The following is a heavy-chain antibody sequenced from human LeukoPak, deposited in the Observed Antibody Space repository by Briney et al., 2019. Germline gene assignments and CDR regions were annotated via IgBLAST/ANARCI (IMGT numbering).Heavy chain of an antibody. CDR2: ISYDGSNK. V-gene: IGHV3-30*04. CDR1: GFTFSSNA. D-gene: IGHD5-12*01. CDR3: ATDFREATQLEGPDY. Sequence: GGSLRLSCAASGFTFSSNAMSWVRQAPGKGLEWVAVISYDGSNKYYADSVKGRFTISSDNSKNTLYLQMNSLRAEDTAVYYCATDFREATQLEGPDYWGQGTLVTVSS. J-gene: IGHJ4*02.